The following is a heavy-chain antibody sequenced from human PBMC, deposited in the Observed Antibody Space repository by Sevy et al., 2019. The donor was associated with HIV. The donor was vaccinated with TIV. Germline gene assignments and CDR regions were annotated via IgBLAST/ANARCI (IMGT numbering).Heavy chain of an antibody. CDR1: GFTFSSYI. D-gene: IGHD2-15*01. CDR2: ISSSSSYI. J-gene: IGHJ5*02. Sequence: GGSLRLSCAASGFTFSSYIMNWVRQAPGKGLEWVSCISSSSSYIYYADSVKGRFTISRDNAKNSLYLQMNSLRAEDTAVYYCARTGRQYCSGGSCYSWFDPWGQGTLVTVSS. V-gene: IGHV3-21*01. CDR3: ARTGRQYCSGGSCYSWFDP.